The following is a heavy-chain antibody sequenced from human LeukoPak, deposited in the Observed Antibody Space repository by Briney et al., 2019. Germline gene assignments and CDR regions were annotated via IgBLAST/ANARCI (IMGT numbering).Heavy chain of an antibody. CDR1: GYRFTSNW. V-gene: IGHV5-51*01. CDR2: IYPGDSDT. J-gene: IGHJ5*02. Sequence: GESLKISCKGSGYRFTSNWSGWVRQMPGKGLEWIGIIYPGDSDTRYGPSFQGQVTISADKSISTAYLQWSSLKASDTAMYYCARLKAAAGYNWFDPWGQGTLVTVSS. CDR3: ARLKAAAGYNWFDP. D-gene: IGHD6-13*01.